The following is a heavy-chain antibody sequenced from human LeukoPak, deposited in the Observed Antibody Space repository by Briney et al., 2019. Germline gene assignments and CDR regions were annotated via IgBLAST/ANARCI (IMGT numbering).Heavy chain of an antibody. V-gene: IGHV4-34*01. CDR3: ARGTWTRIAARRYYYGMDV. Sequence: SETLSLTCAVYGGSFSGYYWSWIRQPPGKGLEWIGEINHSGSTNYNPSLKSRVTISVDTSKNQFSLKLSSVTAADTAVYYCARGTWTRIAARRYYYGMDVWGQGTTVTVSS. CDR2: INHSGST. J-gene: IGHJ6*02. CDR1: GGSFSGYY. D-gene: IGHD6-6*01.